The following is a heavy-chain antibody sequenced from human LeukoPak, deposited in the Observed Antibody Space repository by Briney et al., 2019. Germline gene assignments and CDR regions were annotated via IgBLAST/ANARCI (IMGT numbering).Heavy chain of an antibody. V-gene: IGHV3-7*03. CDR3: ARSLLHDIVVVPAIYYGMDV. CDR1: GFTFSSYS. D-gene: IGHD2-2*01. J-gene: IGHJ6*04. CDR2: IKQDGSEK. Sequence: GGSLRLSCAASGFTFSSYSMNWVRQAPGKGLEWVANIKQDGSEKYYVDSVKGRFTISRDNAKNSLYLQMNSLRAEDTAVYYCARSLLHDIVVVPAIYYGMDVWGKGTTVTVSS.